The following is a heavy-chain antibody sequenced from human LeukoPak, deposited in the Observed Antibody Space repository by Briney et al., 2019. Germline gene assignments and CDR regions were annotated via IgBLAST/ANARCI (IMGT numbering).Heavy chain of an antibody. D-gene: IGHD3-22*01. J-gene: IGHJ4*02. CDR3: AKVRDSSGYYELDY. CDR2: IQYDGSTK. V-gene: IGHV3-30*02. Sequence: GGSLRLSCAASGFTFSDYGMHWVRQAPGKGLDWVAFIQYDGSTKSYADSVKGRFTISRDNSKNTLYLQMNSLRAEDTAVYYCAKVRDSSGYYELDYWGQGTLVTVSS. CDR1: GFTFSDYG.